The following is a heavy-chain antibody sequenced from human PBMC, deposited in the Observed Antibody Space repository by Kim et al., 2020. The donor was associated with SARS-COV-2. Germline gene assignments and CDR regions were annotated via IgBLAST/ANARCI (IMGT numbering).Heavy chain of an antibody. J-gene: IGHJ4*02. D-gene: IGHD5-12*01. CDR3: EREGVATGAFDY. V-gene: IGHV4-59*01. Sequence: NHNPTLKSRVTISVDTSKNQYSLKLSSVTAAETAVYYCEREGVATGAFDYWGQGNLVTVSS.